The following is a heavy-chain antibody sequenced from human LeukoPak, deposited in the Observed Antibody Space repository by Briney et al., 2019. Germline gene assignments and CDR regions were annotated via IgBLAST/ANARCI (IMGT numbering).Heavy chain of an antibody. CDR2: ISSSSSYI. D-gene: IGHD5-18*01. J-gene: IGHJ4*02. Sequence: GGSLRPSCAASGFTFSTSTMNWVRQAPGKGLEWVSSISSSSSYIYYADSVKGRFTISRDNAKNSLYLQMNGLRAEDTAVYYCARGEVTLWGQGTLVTVSS. V-gene: IGHV3-21*01. CDR3: ARGEVTL. CDR1: GFTFSTST.